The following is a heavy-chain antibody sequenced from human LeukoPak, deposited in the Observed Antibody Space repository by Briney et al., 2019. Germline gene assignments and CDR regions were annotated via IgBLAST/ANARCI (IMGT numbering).Heavy chain of an antibody. CDR2: ISWNSASI. V-gene: IGHV3-9*01. D-gene: IGHD1-14*01. J-gene: IGHJ4*02. Sequence: GGSLRLSCAASGFTFDNYAMHWVRQAPGEGLEWVSGISWNSASIAYGDSVKGRFTISRDNAKNSLYLQMNSLRAEDTALYYCAKGSPNLFDYWGQGTLVTVSS. CDR1: GFTFDNYA. CDR3: AKGSPNLFDY.